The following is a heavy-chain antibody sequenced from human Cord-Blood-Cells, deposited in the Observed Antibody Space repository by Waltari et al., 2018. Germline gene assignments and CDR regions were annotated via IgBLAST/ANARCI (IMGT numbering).Heavy chain of an antibody. CDR3: ARGGSSIAARPFDY. CDR1: GGSISSYY. V-gene: IGHV4-4*07. D-gene: IGHD6-6*01. CDR2: LYTSGST. J-gene: IGHJ4*02. Sequence: QVQLQESGPGLVKPSETLSLTCTVSGGSISSYYWSWIRQPAGKGLEWIGRLYTSGSTNFNPSLKSRGTMAVDTSKNQFSLKLSSVTAADTAVYYCARGGSSIAARPFDYWGQGTLVTVSS.